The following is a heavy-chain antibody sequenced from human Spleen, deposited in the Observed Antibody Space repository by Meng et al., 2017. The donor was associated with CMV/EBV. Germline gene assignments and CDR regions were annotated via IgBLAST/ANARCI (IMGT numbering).Heavy chain of an antibody. CDR3: ARALTYCSVTSCYMGF. J-gene: IGHJ4*02. Sequence: KVSCKGSGYSFTSYWIGWVRQMPGKGLEWMGIIYPGDSDTRYSPSFQGQVTISVDTSITTAYLQWSSLKASDTAMYYCARALTYCSVTSCYMGFGGQGTLVTVSS. D-gene: IGHD2-2*02. CDR2: IYPGDSDT. V-gene: IGHV5-51*01. CDR1: GYSFTSYW.